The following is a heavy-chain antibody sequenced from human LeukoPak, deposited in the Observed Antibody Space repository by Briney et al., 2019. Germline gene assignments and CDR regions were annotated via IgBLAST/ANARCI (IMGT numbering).Heavy chain of an antibody. D-gene: IGHD1-1*01. CDR2: ISPRSETM. V-gene: IGHV3-48*01. CDR1: GFAFRDRG. Sequence: GGSLRLSCAASGFAFRDRGMIWVRQAPGKGLEWLSFISPRSETMHYADSVKDRFSISRDDARNSLYLQLSSLRAEDTAVYSCASVDGPTVETMYFDFWGQGAPVTVSS. J-gene: IGHJ4*02. CDR3: ASVDGPTVETMYFDF.